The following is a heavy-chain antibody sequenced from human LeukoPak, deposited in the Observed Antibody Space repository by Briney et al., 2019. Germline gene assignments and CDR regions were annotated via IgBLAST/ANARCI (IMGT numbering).Heavy chain of an antibody. CDR1: GFTFGDYA. CDR3: TTEGGWSFYFDY. Sequence: GGSLRLSCTASGFTFGDYAMSWVRQAPGKGLEWVGRIKSKTDGGTPDYAAPVKGRFTISRDDSKNTLYLQMNSLKTEDTAVYYCTTEGGWSFYFDYWGQGTLVTVSS. J-gene: IGHJ4*02. D-gene: IGHD2-15*01. V-gene: IGHV3-15*01. CDR2: IKSKTDGGTP.